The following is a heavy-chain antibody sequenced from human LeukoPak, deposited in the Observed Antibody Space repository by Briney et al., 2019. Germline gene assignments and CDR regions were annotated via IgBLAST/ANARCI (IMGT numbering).Heavy chain of an antibody. Sequence: PSETLSLTCTVSGGSVSSGSYYWSWIRHPPGKGLEWIGYIYYSGSTNYNPSLKSRVTISVDTSKNQFSLKLSSVTAADTAVYYCARGSGSYYRKSVDYWGQGTLVTVSS. CDR2: IYYSGST. CDR1: GGSVSSGSYY. J-gene: IGHJ4*02. V-gene: IGHV4-61*01. D-gene: IGHD3-10*01. CDR3: ARGSGSYYRKSVDY.